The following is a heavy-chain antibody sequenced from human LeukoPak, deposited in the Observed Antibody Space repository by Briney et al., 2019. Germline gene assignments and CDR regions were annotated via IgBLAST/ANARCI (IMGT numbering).Heavy chain of an antibody. Sequence: PSETLSLTCAVSGGSISSGGYSWSWIRQPPGKGLEWIGYIYHSGSTYYNPSLKSRVTISVDRSKNQFSLKLSSVTAADTAVYYCARRSGSRFGPWGQGTLVTVSS. D-gene: IGHD3-22*01. J-gene: IGHJ5*02. CDR3: ARRSGSRFGP. CDR1: GGSISSGGYS. CDR2: IYHSGST. V-gene: IGHV4-30-2*01.